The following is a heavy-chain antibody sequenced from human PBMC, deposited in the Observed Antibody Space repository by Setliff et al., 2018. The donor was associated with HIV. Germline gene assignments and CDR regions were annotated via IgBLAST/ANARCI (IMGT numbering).Heavy chain of an antibody. J-gene: IGHJ3*01. Sequence: SVKVSCKASGGIFMNSAFNWVRQARGQGLEWMGSIIPIFGTGNYAQKFQGRVTITADESTSTAYMELRGLRSEDTALYYCATGRHYDDSSDYPANPFDVWGQGTLVTVSS. V-gene: IGHV1-69*13. D-gene: IGHD3-22*01. CDR3: ATGRHYDDSSDYPANPFDV. CDR1: GGIFMNSA. CDR2: IIPIFGTG.